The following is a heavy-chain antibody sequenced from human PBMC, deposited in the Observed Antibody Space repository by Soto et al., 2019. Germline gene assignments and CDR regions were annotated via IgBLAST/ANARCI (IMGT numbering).Heavy chain of an antibody. D-gene: IGHD5-12*01. V-gene: IGHV3-23*01. J-gene: IGHJ4*02. CDR3: SRPGYSYYDSDY. CDR1: GFTFTSYA. Sequence: GASLGPGCAASGFTFTSYAMGWVRQAPGKGLECVSVVSRGGSTHYAESVTGRFIVSRDNSKNTAYLQMNSRKTEDTAVYYCSRPGYSYYDSDYWGQGTLGTVSS. CDR2: VSRGGST.